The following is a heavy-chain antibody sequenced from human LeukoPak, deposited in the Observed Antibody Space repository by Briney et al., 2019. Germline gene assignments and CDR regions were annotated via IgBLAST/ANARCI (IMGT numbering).Heavy chain of an antibody. V-gene: IGHV4-34*01. J-gene: IGHJ3*02. D-gene: IGHD3-9*01. Sequence: SETLSLTCAVYGGSFSGYYWSWIRQPPGKGLEWIGEINHSGSTNYNPSLKSRVTISVDTSKNQFSLKLSSVTAADTAVYYCARVRYFDWLFTTGAFDIWGQGTMVTVSS. CDR3: ARVRYFDWLFTTGAFDI. CDR2: INHSGST. CDR1: GGSFSGYY.